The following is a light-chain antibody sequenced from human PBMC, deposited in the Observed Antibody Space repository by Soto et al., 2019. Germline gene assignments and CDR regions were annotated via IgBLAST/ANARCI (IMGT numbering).Light chain of an antibody. Sequence: EVVMTQSPATLSVSPGERATLPCRASQSVSSNLAWYQQKPGQAPRLLIYGASFRATGIPDRFTGSGSGTDFTLTISRLEPEDFAVYYCQQYGSLSWTFGQGTKVDI. CDR1: QSVSSN. CDR3: QQYGSLSWT. V-gene: IGKV3-20*01. J-gene: IGKJ1*01. CDR2: GAS.